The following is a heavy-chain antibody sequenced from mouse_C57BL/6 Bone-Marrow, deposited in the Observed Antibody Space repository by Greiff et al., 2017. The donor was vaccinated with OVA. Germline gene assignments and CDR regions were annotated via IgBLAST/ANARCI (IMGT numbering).Heavy chain of an antibody. CDR1: GYTFTSYT. Sequence: VQGVESGAELARPGASVKMSCKASGYTFTSYTMHWVKQRPGQGLEWIGYINPSSGYTKYNQKFKDKATLTADKSSSTAYMQLSSLTSEDSAVYYCARSGSSWYFDVWGTGTTVTVSS. D-gene: IGHD1-1*01. V-gene: IGHV1-4*01. CDR2: INPSSGYT. CDR3: ARSGSSWYFDV. J-gene: IGHJ1*03.